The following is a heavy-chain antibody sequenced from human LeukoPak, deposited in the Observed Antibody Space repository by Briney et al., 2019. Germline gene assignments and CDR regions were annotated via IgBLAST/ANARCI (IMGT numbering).Heavy chain of an antibody. CDR3: ARDRCSSTSCYENWFDP. CDR1: GGSVSSGSYY. D-gene: IGHD2-2*01. Sequence: SETLSLTCTVSGGSVSSGSYYWSRIRQPPGKGLEWIGYIYYSGSTNYNPSLKSRVTISVDTSKNQFSLKLSSVTAADTAVYYCARDRCSSTSCYENWFDPWGQGTLVTVSS. J-gene: IGHJ5*02. V-gene: IGHV4-61*01. CDR2: IYYSGST.